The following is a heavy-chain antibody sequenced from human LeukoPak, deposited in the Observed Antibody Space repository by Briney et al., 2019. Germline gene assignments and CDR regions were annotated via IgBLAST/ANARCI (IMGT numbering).Heavy chain of an antibody. Sequence: GGSLRLSCAASGFTFDDYAMHWVRQAPGKGLEWVSGISWNSGSIGYADSVKGRFTISRDNAKNSLYLQMNSLRAEDTALYYCAKDRVDSSGYYPTHAFDIWGQGTMVTVSS. CDR2: ISWNSGSI. V-gene: IGHV3-9*01. CDR3: AKDRVDSSGYYPTHAFDI. J-gene: IGHJ3*02. D-gene: IGHD3-22*01. CDR1: GFTFDDYA.